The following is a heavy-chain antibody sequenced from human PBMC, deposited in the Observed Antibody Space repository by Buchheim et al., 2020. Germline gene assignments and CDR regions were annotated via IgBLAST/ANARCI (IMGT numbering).Heavy chain of an antibody. CDR3: ASRPDGDYPSFDF. CDR2: IHGGGAT. V-gene: IGHV3-66*01. J-gene: IGHJ4*02. D-gene: IGHD4-17*01. CDR1: GFTVNNKY. Sequence: EVHLVESGGDLVQPGESLRLSCAASGFTVNNKYMTWVRQAPGKGLECVSIIHGGGATYYAESVKCRFTISRDNSRNILYLHMNSLRVEDTAVYYCASRPDGDYPSFDFWGLGTL.